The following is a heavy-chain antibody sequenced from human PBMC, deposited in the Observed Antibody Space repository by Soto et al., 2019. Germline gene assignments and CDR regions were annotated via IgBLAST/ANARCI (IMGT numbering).Heavy chain of an antibody. CDR1: GFSLGDYG. CDR3: TGRNFWSGYYTGEY. J-gene: IGHJ4*02. D-gene: IGHD3-3*01. V-gene: IGHV3-49*04. Sequence: LRLSCTASGFSLGDYGVSWVRQAPGKGLEWVGFIRREVYGGTTEYAASVKGRFTISRDDSQSIAYLEMNSLRADDTAVYFCTGRNFWSGYYTGEYWGQGTLVTVSS. CDR2: IRREVYGGTT.